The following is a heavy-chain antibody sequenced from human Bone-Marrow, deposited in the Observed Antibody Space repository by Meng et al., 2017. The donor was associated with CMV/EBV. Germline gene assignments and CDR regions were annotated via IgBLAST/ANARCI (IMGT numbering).Heavy chain of an antibody. CDR3: ARGYQRGVAGLNWFDP. V-gene: IGHV1-69*05. J-gene: IGHJ5*02. CDR2: IIPIFGTA. CDR1: GYTFTNYG. Sequence: SVKVSCKASGYTFTNYGIGWVRQAPGQGLEWMGGIIPIFGTANYAQKFQGRVTITTDESTSTAYMELSSLRSEDTAGYYCARGYQRGVAGLNWFDPWGQGTLVTVSS. D-gene: IGHD6-19*01.